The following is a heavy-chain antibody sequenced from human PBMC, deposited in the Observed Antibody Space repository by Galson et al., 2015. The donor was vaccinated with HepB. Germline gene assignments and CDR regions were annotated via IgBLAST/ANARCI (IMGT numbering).Heavy chain of an antibody. D-gene: IGHD3-22*01. J-gene: IGHJ5*02. Sequence: SVKVSCKAYGYIFTSYYMHWVRQAPGQGLEWMGIIDPTSDRKNYEQKFQGRVTMTRDTSTSTVYMELTSLRSEDTAVYYCARIPLNEYGSSGYYPPLDLWGQGTLVTVSS. CDR2: IDPTSDRK. CDR3: ARIPLNEYGSSGYYPPLDL. V-gene: IGHV1-46*03. CDR1: GYIFTSYY.